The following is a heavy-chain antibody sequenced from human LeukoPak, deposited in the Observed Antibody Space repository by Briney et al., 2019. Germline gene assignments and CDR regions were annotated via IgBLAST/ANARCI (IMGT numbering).Heavy chain of an antibody. CDR3: ARRFLDWLAHDY. Sequence: PSETLSRTCTVSGGSLGVTNSYWGWFRQPPGKGLEWLGSIFYSGSTFYNPSFQSRITISVDTSKNQFSLKLGSVTAADTAAYYGARRFLDWLAHDYWGRGSLVTVSS. D-gene: IGHD3/OR15-3a*01. J-gene: IGHJ4*02. V-gene: IGHV4-39*01. CDR1: GGSLGVTNSY. CDR2: IFYSGST.